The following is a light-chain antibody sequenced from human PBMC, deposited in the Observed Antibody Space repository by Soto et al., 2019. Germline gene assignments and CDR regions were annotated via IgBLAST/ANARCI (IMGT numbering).Light chain of an antibody. V-gene: IGLV1-40*01. Sequence: QLVLTQPPSVSGAPGQRVTISCTGSSSNIWAGYDVHWYQQLPGTAPKLLIYGNSNRPSGVPDRFSGSKSGTSASLAITGLQAEDEADYYCQSYDSSLSGFYVFGTGTKLTVL. J-gene: IGLJ1*01. CDR2: GNS. CDR3: QSYDSSLSGFYV. CDR1: SSNIWAGYD.